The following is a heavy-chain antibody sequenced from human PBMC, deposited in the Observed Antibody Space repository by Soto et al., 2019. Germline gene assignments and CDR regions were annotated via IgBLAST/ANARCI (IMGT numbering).Heavy chain of an antibody. Sequence: ASVKVSCKASGYTFTGYYMHWVRQAPGQGLEWMGWINPNSGGTNYAQKFQGCVTMTRDTSISTAYMELSRLRSDDTAVYYCARSSYYYDSSGYYLIDSYFDYWGQGTLVTVSS. CDR2: INPNSGGT. J-gene: IGHJ4*02. D-gene: IGHD3-22*01. CDR1: GYTFTGYY. V-gene: IGHV1-2*04. CDR3: ARSSYYYDSSGYYLIDSYFDY.